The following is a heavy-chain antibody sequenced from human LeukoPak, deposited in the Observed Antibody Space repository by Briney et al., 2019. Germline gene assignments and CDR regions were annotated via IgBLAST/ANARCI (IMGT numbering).Heavy chain of an antibody. CDR2: INPSGGST. CDR3: ARDLVVVVPAAIASNYYYGMDV. D-gene: IGHD2-2*02. J-gene: IGHJ6*02. Sequence: ASVKVSCKASGYTFTSYYMHWVRQAPGQGLEWMGIINPSGGSTSYAQKFQGRVTMTRDTSTSTVYMELSSLRSEDTAVYYCARDLVVVVPAAIASNYYYGMDVWGQGTTATVSS. V-gene: IGHV1-46*01. CDR1: GYTFTSYY.